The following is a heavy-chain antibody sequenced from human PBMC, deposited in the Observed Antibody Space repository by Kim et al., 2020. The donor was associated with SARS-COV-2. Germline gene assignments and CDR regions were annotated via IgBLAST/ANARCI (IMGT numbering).Heavy chain of an antibody. CDR3: AKCLAAVGTSPNDY. CDR2: ISGSGDTT. V-gene: IGHV3-23*01. Sequence: GGSLRLSCAASGFTFSSYAMSWVRQAPGKGLEWVSFISGSGDTTYDTDSVKGRFTISRDNSKNTLYLQMNSLRAEDTAVYYCAKCLAAVGTSPNDYWGQGTLVTVSS. CDR1: GFTFSSYA. D-gene: IGHD6-13*01. J-gene: IGHJ4*02.